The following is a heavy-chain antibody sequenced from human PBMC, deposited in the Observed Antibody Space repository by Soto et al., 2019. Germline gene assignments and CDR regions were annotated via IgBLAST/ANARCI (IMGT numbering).Heavy chain of an antibody. V-gene: IGHV3-74*01. J-gene: IGHJ6*03. CDR1: GFTFSSYW. CDR3: ARGGYSSSIGEDYYYMDV. CDR2: INSDGSST. Sequence: GGSLRLSCAASGFTFSSYWMHWVRQAPGKGLVWVSRINSDGSSTSYADSVKGRFTISRDNAKNTLYLQMNSLRAEDTAVYYCARGGYSSSIGEDYYYMDVWGKGTTVTVSS. D-gene: IGHD6-13*01.